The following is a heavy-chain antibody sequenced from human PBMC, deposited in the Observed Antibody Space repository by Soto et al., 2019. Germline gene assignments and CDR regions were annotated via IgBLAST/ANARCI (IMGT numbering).Heavy chain of an antibody. J-gene: IGHJ5*02. CDR2: LNPNSGGT. CDR3: ASSVPAATEGVFGP. CDR1: GYTFTGYY. V-gene: IGHV1-2*02. D-gene: IGHD2-2*01. Sequence: QVQLVQSGAEVKKPGASVKVSCKASGYTFTGYYMHWVRQAPGQGLEWMGWLNPNSGGTNYAQKFQGMVPMTRETANSTAYMELSRLRSADTAVYYCASSVPAATEGVFGPCGHGTLVTVSS.